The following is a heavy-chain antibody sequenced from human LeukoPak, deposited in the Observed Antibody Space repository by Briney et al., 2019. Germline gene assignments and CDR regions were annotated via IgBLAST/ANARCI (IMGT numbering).Heavy chain of an antibody. Sequence: SETLSLTCTVSGGSISSYYWSWIRQPPGKGLEWIGYIYYSGSTNYNPSLKSRVTISVDTSKNQFSLKLSSVTAADTAVYYCARAYYSGPKGAFDIWGQGTMVTVSS. J-gene: IGHJ3*02. CDR3: ARAYYSGPKGAFDI. D-gene: IGHD3-10*01. CDR1: GGSISSYY. V-gene: IGHV4-59*08. CDR2: IYYSGST.